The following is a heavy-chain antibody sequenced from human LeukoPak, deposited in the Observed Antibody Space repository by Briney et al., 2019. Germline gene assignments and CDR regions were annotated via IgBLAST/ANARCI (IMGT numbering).Heavy chain of an antibody. J-gene: IGHJ4*02. D-gene: IGHD2-15*01. Sequence: ASVKVSCKASGYTFTGYYMHWVRQAPGQGLEWMGWINPNSGGTNYAQKFQGRVTMTRDTSISTAYMELSGLRSDDTAVYYCARGRVVAATLPPGYWGQGTLVTVSS. CDR1: GYTFTGYY. CDR2: INPNSGGT. CDR3: ARGRVVAATLPPGY. V-gene: IGHV1-2*02.